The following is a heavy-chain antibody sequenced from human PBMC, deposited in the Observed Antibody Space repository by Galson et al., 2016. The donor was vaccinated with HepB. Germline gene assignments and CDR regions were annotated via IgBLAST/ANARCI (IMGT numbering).Heavy chain of an antibody. D-gene: IGHD2-21*02. CDR1: GYSFTKYW. CDR3: ARLSRPYCGGDCNKYGMDV. Sequence: QSGAEVKKPGESLKISCRGSGYSFTKYWIAWVRQMPGKGLEWMGIIYPDDSDTTHSPSFQGQVTISAAKSISTAYLQWSSLKASDTAMYYCARLSRPYCGGDCNKYGMDVWGQGTLVTVSS. J-gene: IGHJ4*02. CDR2: IYPDDSDT. V-gene: IGHV5-51*01.